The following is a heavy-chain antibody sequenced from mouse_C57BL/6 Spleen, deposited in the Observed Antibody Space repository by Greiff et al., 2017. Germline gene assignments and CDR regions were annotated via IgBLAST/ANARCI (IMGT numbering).Heavy chain of an antibody. CDR3: ARDSNYVGWFAY. V-gene: IGHV1-72*01. J-gene: IGHJ3*01. CDR1: GYTFTSYW. Sequence: VQLQQPGAELVKPGASVKLSCKASGYTFTSYWMHWVKQRPGRGLEWIGRFDPNSGGTKYNEKFKSKATLTVDKPSSTAYMQLSSLTSEDSAVYYCARDSNYVGWFAYWGQGTLVTVSA. CDR2: FDPNSGGT. D-gene: IGHD2-5*01.